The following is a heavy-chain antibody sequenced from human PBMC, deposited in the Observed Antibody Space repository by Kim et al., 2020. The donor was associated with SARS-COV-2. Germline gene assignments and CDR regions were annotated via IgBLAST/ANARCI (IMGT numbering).Heavy chain of an antibody. Sequence: GGSLRLSCAASGFTFSSYAMHWVRQAPGKGLEWVAVISYDGSNKYYADSVKGRFTISRDNSKNTLYLQMNSLRAEDTAVYYCARDSRSGWFEGNFDYWG. J-gene: IGHJ4*01. D-gene: IGHD6-19*01. CDR3: ARDSRSGWFEGNFDY. CDR2: ISYDGSNK. CDR1: GFTFSSYA. V-gene: IGHV3-30*04.